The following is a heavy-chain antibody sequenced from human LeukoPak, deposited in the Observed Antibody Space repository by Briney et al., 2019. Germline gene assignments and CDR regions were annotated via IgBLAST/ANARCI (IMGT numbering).Heavy chain of an antibody. Sequence: PSETPSLTCAVYGGSFSGYYWSWIRQPPGKGLEWIGEINHSGSTNYNPSLKSRVTISVDTSKNQFSLKLSSVTAADTAVYYCASLWLGYCSSTSCYDAFDIWGQGTMVTVSS. CDR2: INHSGST. D-gene: IGHD2-2*01. V-gene: IGHV4-34*01. J-gene: IGHJ3*02. CDR1: GGSFSGYY. CDR3: ASLWLGYCSSTSCYDAFDI.